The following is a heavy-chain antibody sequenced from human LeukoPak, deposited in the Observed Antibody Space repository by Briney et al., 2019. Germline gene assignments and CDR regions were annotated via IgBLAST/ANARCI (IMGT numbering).Heavy chain of an antibody. CDR3: ARDATMMGNYFNY. CDR1: GGSFSGYY. CDR2: INHSGST. Sequence: SETLSPTCAVYGGSFSGYYWSWIRQPPGKGLEWIGEINHSGSTNYNPSLKSRVTISVDTSKNQFSLKLSSVTAADTALYYCARDATMMGNYFNYWGQGTLVTVSS. D-gene: IGHD5-12*01. J-gene: IGHJ4*02. V-gene: IGHV4-34*01.